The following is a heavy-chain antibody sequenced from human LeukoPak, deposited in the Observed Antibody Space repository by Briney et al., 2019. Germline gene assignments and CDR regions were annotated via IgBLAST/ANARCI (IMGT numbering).Heavy chain of an antibody. V-gene: IGHV4-4*02. Sequence: SGTLSLTCAVSGGSISSSNWWSWVRQPPGKGLEWIGEIYHSGSTNYNPSLKSRVTMSVDKSKNQFSLKLSSVTAADTAVYYCARGGINNWFDPWGQGTLVTVSS. CDR3: ARGGINNWFDP. D-gene: IGHD3-16*01. CDR1: GGSISSSNW. CDR2: IYHSGST. J-gene: IGHJ5*02.